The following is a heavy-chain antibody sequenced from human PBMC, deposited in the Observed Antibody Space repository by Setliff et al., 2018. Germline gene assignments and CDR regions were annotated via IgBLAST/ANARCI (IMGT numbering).Heavy chain of an antibody. V-gene: IGHV4-39*07. CDR1: GGSVSSTSHY. CDR3: ARVDFTMIQGVLGL. J-gene: IGHJ1*01. D-gene: IGHD3-10*01. CDR2: VYYSGYT. Sequence: LSLTCNVSGGSVSSTSHYWGWIRQPPGKGMEWIGSVYYSGYTYYNPSLQSRVTISVDMSKNQFSMKLTSVTAADTAVYFCARVDFTMIQGVLGLWGQGTLVTVSS.